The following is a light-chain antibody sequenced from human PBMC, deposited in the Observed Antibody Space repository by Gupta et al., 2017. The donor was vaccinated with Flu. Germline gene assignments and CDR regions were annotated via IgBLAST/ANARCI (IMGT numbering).Light chain of an antibody. J-gene: IGKJ2*01. CDR2: ATS. Sequence: EIALTQSPGTMSLSPGERATLSCRASQSVDTSRFAWYQQRLGQAPRLLVYATSTRATGIPDRFSGSGSGTDFTLTISRLEPEDFAVYYCQQDVHSPYTFGQGTKMEIK. CDR1: QSVDTSR. V-gene: IGKV3-20*01. CDR3: QQDVHSPYT.